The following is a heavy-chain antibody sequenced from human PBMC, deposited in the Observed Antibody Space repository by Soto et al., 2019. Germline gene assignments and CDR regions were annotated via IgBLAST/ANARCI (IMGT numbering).Heavy chain of an antibody. D-gene: IGHD2-15*01. Sequence: PPETLSLTCTVSGGSISPFYWSWVRQPPGKGLEWIGYLYYSGNTNYNPSLKSRVTISVDASKNQVSLRLTSVTAADTAGYYCARVGGVAARTVDYWGQGNVVT. V-gene: IGHV4-59*01. J-gene: IGHJ4*02. CDR2: LYYSGNT. CDR1: GGSISPFY. CDR3: ARVGGVAARTVDY.